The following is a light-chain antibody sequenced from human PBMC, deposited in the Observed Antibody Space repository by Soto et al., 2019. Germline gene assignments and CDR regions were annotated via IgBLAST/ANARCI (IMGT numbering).Light chain of an antibody. Sequence: QSALTQPPSASGSPGQSVTISCTGTSSDIGTYDSVSWYQQHPGKVPKLLIYEVNKRPSGVPDRFSASKSGNTASLTVSGLQAEDEADYYCSSHGGGNNFYVFGPGTKLTV. V-gene: IGLV2-8*01. CDR2: EVN. CDR1: SSDIGTYDS. J-gene: IGLJ1*01. CDR3: SSHGGGNNFYV.